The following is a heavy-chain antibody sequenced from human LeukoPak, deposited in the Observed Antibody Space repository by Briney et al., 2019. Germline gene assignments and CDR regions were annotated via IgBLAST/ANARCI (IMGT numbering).Heavy chain of an antibody. CDR1: GGSFSGYY. D-gene: IGHD3-10*01. V-gene: IGHV4-34*01. J-gene: IGHJ4*02. CDR2: INHSGST. Sequence: PSETLSLTCAVYGGSFSGYYWSWIRQPPGKGLEWIGEINHSGSTNYNPSLKSRVTISVDTSKNQFSLKLSSVTAADTAVYCCARASGSYYLSFDYWGQGTLVTVSS. CDR3: ARASGSYYLSFDY.